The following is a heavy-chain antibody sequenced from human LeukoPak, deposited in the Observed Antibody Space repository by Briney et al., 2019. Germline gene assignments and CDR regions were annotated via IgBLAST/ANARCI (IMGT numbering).Heavy chain of an antibody. J-gene: IGHJ4*02. CDR3: VRDRGWRWLHF. D-gene: IGHD5-24*01. CDR2: IDKNGSDK. V-gene: IGHV3-7*01. CDR1: GFIFSTYC. Sequence: GGSLGLSCAASGFIFSTYCMTWVRQAPGKGLEWVANIDKNGSDKYYVDSVKGRFTISRDNAKNSLYLQMNSLRAEDTAVYYCVRDRGWRWLHFWGQGTLVTVSS.